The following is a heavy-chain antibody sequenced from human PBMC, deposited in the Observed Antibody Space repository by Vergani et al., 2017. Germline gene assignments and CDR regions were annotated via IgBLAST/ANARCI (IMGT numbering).Heavy chain of an antibody. V-gene: IGHV4-59*01. CDR1: GGSISSYY. Sequence: QVQLQESGPGLVKPSETLSLTCTVSGGSISSYYWSWIRQPPGKGLEWIGYIYYSGSTNYNPYLKSRVTISVDTSKNQFSLKLSAVTAADTAVYYCASDVGAIRWNQWGFFDYWGQGTLVTVSS. J-gene: IGHJ4*02. CDR2: IYYSGST. D-gene: IGHD1-26*01. CDR3: ASDVGAIRWNQWGFFDY.